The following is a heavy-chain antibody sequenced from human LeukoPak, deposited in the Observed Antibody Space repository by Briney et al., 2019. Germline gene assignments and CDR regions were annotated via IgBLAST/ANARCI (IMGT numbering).Heavy chain of an antibody. CDR3: AREGESSGSYSDFDY. V-gene: IGHV7-4-1*02. J-gene: IGHJ4*02. Sequence: GASVEVSCKASGYTFTSYAMNWVRQAPGQGLEWMGWINTNTGNPTYAQGFTGRFVFSLDTSVSTAYLQISSLKAEDTAVYYCAREGESSGSYSDFDYWGQGTLVTVSS. CDR1: GYTFTSYA. CDR2: INTNTGNP. D-gene: IGHD1-26*01.